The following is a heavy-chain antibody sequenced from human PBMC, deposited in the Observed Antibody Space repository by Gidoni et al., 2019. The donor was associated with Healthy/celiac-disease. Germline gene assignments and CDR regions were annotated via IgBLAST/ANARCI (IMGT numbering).Heavy chain of an antibody. CDR2: ISYDVSNK. CDR1: GFTFSSYG. D-gene: IGHD3-22*01. Sequence: VESGRSLRLSCAASGFTFSSYGMHWVRQAPGKGLEWVAVISYDVSNKYYADSVKGRFTISRDNSKNTLYLQMNSLRAEETAVYYCAKSSGYYGVKDYWGQGTLVTVSS. CDR3: AKSSGYYGVKDY. V-gene: IGHV3-30*18. J-gene: IGHJ4*02.